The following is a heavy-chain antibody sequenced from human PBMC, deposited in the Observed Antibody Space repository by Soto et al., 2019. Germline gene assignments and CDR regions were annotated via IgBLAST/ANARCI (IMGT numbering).Heavy chain of an antibody. Sequence: GGTLKLSCAASGFTCSSYAMSWFRQAPGKGQERVSAISGSGGSTYYADSLKGRFTISRDNSKNTLYLQMNSLRAEDTAVYYCAKDDRGYCTNGVCPDAFDIWGQGT. CDR3: AKDDRGYCTNGVCPDAFDI. CDR1: GFTCSSYA. V-gene: IGHV3-23*01. J-gene: IGHJ3*02. D-gene: IGHD2-8*01. CDR2: ISGSGGST.